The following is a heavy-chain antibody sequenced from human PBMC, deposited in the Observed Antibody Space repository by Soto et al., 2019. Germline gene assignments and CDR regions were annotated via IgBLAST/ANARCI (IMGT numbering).Heavy chain of an antibody. Sequence: ASVKVSCKASGYTFTSYGISWVRQAPGQGLEWMGWISAYNGNTNYAQKLQGRVTMTTDTSTSTAYMELRSLRSDDTAVYYCARGHYDILTGYYSDFGYYWGQGTLVTVPQ. J-gene: IGHJ4*02. CDR3: ARGHYDILTGYYSDFGYY. V-gene: IGHV1-18*01. CDR1: GYTFTSYG. CDR2: ISAYNGNT. D-gene: IGHD3-9*01.